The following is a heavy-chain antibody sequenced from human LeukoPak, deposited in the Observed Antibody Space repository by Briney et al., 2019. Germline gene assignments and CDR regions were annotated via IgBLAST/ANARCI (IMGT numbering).Heavy chain of an antibody. Sequence: SGPTLVNPTQTLTLTCTFSGFSLSTSGVGVGWIRQPPGKALEWLALIYWNDDKRYSPSLKSRLTITKDTSKNQVVLTMTNMDPVDTATYYCARRLYCSSTSCIQFDPWGQGTLVTVSS. CDR1: GFSLSTSGVG. CDR2: IYWNDDK. J-gene: IGHJ5*02. D-gene: IGHD2-2*01. CDR3: ARRLYCSSTSCIQFDP. V-gene: IGHV2-5*01.